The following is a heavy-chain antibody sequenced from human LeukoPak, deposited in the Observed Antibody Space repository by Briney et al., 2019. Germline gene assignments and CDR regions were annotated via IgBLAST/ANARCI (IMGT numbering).Heavy chain of an antibody. CDR2: IIPIFGTA. Sequence: GASVTVSYKASGGTFSSYAISWVRQAPGQGLEWMGGIIPIFGTANYAQKFQGRVTITADESTSPAYMELSSLRSEDTAVYYCARESATTTVVTPWYFDYWGQGTQVTVSS. D-gene: IGHD4-23*01. CDR3: ARESATTTVVTPWYFDY. CDR1: GGTFSSYA. J-gene: IGHJ4*02. V-gene: IGHV1-69*13.